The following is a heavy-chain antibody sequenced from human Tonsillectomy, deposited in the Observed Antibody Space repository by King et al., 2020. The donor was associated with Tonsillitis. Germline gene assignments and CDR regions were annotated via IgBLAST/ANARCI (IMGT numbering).Heavy chain of an antibody. V-gene: IGHV3-74*01. CDR1: GFPFSSYW. J-gene: IGHJ3*02. CDR2: IKSDGRST. D-gene: IGHD6-13*01. Sequence: DVQLVESGGGLVQPGGSLRLSCAASGFPFSSYWMYWVRQAPGKGLVWVSRIKSDGRSTSYADSVKGRFTISRDNAKNTLYLQMNSLRAEDTAVYYCAREDGYTSSWYDAFDIWGQGTMVTVSS. CDR3: AREDGYTSSWYDAFDI.